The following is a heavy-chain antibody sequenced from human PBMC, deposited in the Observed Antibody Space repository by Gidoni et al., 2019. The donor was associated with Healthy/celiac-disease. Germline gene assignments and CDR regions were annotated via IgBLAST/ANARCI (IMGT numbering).Heavy chain of an antibody. D-gene: IGHD3-10*01. V-gene: IGHV3-15*01. Sequence: EVQLVESGGGLVKPGGSLRLSCAAYGFTFSNAWMSWVRQAPGKGLEWVGRIKSKTDGGTTDYAAPVKGRFTISRDDSKNTLYLQMNSLKTEDTAVYYCTTGLWFGEAYFDYWGQGTLVTVSS. J-gene: IGHJ4*02. CDR3: TTGLWFGEAYFDY. CDR2: IKSKTDGGTT. CDR1: GFTFSNAW.